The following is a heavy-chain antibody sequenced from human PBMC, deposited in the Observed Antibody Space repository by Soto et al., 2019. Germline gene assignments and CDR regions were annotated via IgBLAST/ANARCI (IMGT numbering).Heavy chain of an antibody. Sequence: PGGSLRLSCAASGFTVSTKYVSWVRQAPGKGLEWVSVIYSGGSTFYADSVRGRFTISRDNSKNTVNLQMNSLRAEDTAVYYCARDTWAADYWGQGTLVTVSS. CDR3: ARDTWAADY. D-gene: IGHD3-16*01. CDR2: IYSGGST. V-gene: IGHV3-66*01. CDR1: GFTVSTKY. J-gene: IGHJ4*02.